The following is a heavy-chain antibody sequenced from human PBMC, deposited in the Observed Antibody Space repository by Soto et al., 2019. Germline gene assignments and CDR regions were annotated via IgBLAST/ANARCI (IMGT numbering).Heavy chain of an antibody. CDR1: GGSISSGGYS. J-gene: IGHJ4*02. Sequence: SETLSLTCAVSGGSISSGGYSWSWIRQPPGKGLEWIGYIYYSGSTNYNPSLKSRVTVSVDTSKNQFSLKLSSVTAADTAVYYCARITPLYYYDSSGYYPPYFDYWGQGTLVTVSS. V-gene: IGHV4-61*08. CDR3: ARITPLYYYDSSGYYPPYFDY. D-gene: IGHD3-22*01. CDR2: IYYSGST.